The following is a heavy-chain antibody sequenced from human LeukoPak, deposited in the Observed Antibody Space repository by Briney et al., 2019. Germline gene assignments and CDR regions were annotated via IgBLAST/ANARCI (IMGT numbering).Heavy chain of an antibody. J-gene: IGHJ4*02. CDR1: GFTFISYA. Sequence: GGSLRISCAASGFTFISYAMSWVRQAPGKGLEWVSAISSGGGSTYYADSVKGRFTISRDNSKNTLYLQMNSLRAEDTAVYYCAKPNDSSGHYQATWGQGTLVTVSS. V-gene: IGHV3-23*01. D-gene: IGHD3-22*01. CDR3: AKPNDSSGHYQAT. CDR2: ISSGGGST.